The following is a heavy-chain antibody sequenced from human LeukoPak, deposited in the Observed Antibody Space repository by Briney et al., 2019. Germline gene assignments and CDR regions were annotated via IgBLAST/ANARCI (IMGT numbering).Heavy chain of an antibody. CDR1: GGTLSSYA. D-gene: IGHD2-21*02. CDR3: AREPLGCGGDCHFDC. J-gene: IGHJ4*02. V-gene: IGHV1-69*13. CDR2: IIPIYDPV. Sequence: ASVKVSCKASGGTLSSYAFSWMRQAPGQGLEWMGRIIPIYDPVDYAQRFQGRVTITADESTNTVYMELNSLTFEDTAVYYCAREPLGCGGDCHFDCWGQGTLVTVSP.